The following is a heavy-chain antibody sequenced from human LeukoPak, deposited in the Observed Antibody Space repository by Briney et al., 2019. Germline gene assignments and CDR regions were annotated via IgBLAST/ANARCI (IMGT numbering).Heavy chain of an antibody. J-gene: IGHJ3*01. CDR2: IYPDDSDT. CDR3: ARPNITSYYDSRGYDAFDV. CDR1: GYRFNAYW. D-gene: IGHD3-22*01. Sequence: GESLKISCKGSGYRFNAYWIARVRQLPGKGLEWVGSIYPDDSDTKYSPSFQGQVTISADKSVRTAYLQGSSLKASDAAMYYCARPNITSYYDSRGYDAFDVWGQGTMVTVSS. V-gene: IGHV5-51*01.